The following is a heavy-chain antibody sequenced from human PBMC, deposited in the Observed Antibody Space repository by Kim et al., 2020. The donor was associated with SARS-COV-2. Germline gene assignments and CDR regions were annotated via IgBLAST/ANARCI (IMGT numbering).Heavy chain of an antibody. V-gene: IGHV3-7*01. Sequence: GGSLRLSCAASGFTFSSYWMSWVRQAPGKGLEWVANIKQDGSEKYYVDSVKDRFTISRDNAKNSLYLQMNSLRAEDTAVYYCARGSTSMVRADDAFDIWGQGTMVTVSS. CDR3: ARGSTSMVRADDAFDI. CDR1: GFTFSSYW. D-gene: IGHD3-10*01. J-gene: IGHJ3*02. CDR2: IKQDGSEK.